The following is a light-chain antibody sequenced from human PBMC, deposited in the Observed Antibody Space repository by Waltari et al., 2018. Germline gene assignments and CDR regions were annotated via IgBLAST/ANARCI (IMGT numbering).Light chain of an antibody. CDR1: QSGSSNY. J-gene: IGKJ1*01. Sequence: EIVLTQSPGTLSLSPGESATLSCRASQSGSSNYLAWYQQKPGQAPRLLIYGASSRATGIPDRFIGSGSETDFTLTITRLEPEDFAMYYCQQYGSSLGTFGQGTKVEIK. CDR2: GAS. CDR3: QQYGSSLGT. V-gene: IGKV3-20*01.